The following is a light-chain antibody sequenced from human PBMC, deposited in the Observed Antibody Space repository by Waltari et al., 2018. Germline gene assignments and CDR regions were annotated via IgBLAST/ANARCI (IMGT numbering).Light chain of an antibody. V-gene: IGLV2-14*01. CDR3: NSYTSRSTMI. J-gene: IGLJ2*01. CDR2: NVN. Sequence: QSALTQPASVSGSPGQSITISCPGSSTAIGGYDYFLWYRQDPGKAPQLIIHNVNKRPSGVSDRFSGSKSGNTASLTISGLQAEDEAHYFCNSYTSRSTMIFGGGTTLTV. CDR1: STAIGGYDY.